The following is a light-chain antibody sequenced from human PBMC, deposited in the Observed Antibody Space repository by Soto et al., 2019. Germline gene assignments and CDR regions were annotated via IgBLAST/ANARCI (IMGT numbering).Light chain of an antibody. J-gene: IGLJ1*01. CDR1: NSNIGAGYD. Sequence: QSVLTQPPSASGTPGQRVTISCSGSNSNIGAGYDVHWYQQLPGTAPKLLIYGNSNRPSGVPDRFSGSKSGTSASLAITGLQAEDEADYYCQSYDSSLSGAAFGTGTKLTVL. CDR3: QSYDSSLSGAA. CDR2: GNS. V-gene: IGLV1-40*01.